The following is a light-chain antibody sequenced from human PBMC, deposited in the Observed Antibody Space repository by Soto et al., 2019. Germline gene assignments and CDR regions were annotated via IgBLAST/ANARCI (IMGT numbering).Light chain of an antibody. CDR2: DVS. Sequence: QSALTQPASVSGSPGQSITISCTGTSSDVGGYNYVSWYQQHPGKAPKLMIYDVSNRPSGVSNRFSGSKSGNTASLTISGRHAEDEAAYYCSSSTSSSTIYVFGTGTKLTVL. J-gene: IGLJ1*01. V-gene: IGLV2-14*01. CDR3: SSSTSSSTIYV. CDR1: SSDVGGYNY.